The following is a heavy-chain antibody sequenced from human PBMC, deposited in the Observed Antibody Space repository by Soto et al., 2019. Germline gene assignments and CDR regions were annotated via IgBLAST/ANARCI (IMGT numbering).Heavy chain of an antibody. CDR3: AKAMVRGVMSGGMDV. Sequence: PGGSLRLSCAASGFTFSSYGMHWVRQAPGKGLEWVAVISYDGSNKYYADSVKGRFTISRDNSKNTLYLQMNSLRAEDTAVYYCAKAMVRGVMSGGMDVWGQGTTVTVSS. CDR1: GFTFSSYG. CDR2: ISYDGSNK. D-gene: IGHD3-10*01. V-gene: IGHV3-30*18. J-gene: IGHJ6*02.